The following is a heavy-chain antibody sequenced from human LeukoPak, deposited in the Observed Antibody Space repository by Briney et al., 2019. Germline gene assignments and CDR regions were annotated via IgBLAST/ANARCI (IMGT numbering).Heavy chain of an antibody. CDR2: LYYTGNT. CDR1: GFTLSNYG. V-gene: IGHV4-39*07. D-gene: IGHD2-15*01. CDR3: ARDLHGYCSGGSCYSGGWFDP. J-gene: IGHJ5*02. Sequence: GSLRLSCAASGFTLSNYGMSWVRQAPGKGLEWIATLYYTGNTYYNPSLKSRVTISVDTSKNQFSLKLSSVTAADTAVYYCARDLHGYCSGGSCYSGGWFDPWGQGTLVTVSS.